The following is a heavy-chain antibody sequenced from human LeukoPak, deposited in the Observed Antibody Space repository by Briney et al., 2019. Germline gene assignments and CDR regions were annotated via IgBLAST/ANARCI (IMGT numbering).Heavy chain of an antibody. CDR3: ASFGPRSCSGGSCPP. Sequence: PSETLSLTCAVYGGSFSGCYWSWIRQPPGKGLEWIGEINHSGSTNYNPSLKTRVTISVDTSKNHFSLKLSSVTAADTPVYYCASFGPRSCSGGSCPPWGQRTLVTVSS. CDR1: GGSFSGCY. CDR2: INHSGST. V-gene: IGHV4-34*01. D-gene: IGHD2-15*01. J-gene: IGHJ5*02.